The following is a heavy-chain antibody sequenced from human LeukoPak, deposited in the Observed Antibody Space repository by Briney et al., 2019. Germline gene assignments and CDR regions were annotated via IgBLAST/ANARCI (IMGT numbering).Heavy chain of an antibody. CDR3: TTVGRYGGNHGVY. Sequence: PGGSLRLSWAASGFTFSNAWMSWVRQAPAKGLEWVGRIKSKTDGGTTDYAAPVKGRFTISRDDSKNTLYLQMNSLKTEDTAVYYCTTVGRYGGNHGVYWGQGTLVTVSS. V-gene: IGHV3-15*01. D-gene: IGHD4-23*01. J-gene: IGHJ4*02. CDR2: IKSKTDGGTT. CDR1: GFTFSNAW.